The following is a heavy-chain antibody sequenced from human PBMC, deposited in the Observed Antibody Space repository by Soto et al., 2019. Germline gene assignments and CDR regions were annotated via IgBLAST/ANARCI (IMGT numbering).Heavy chain of an antibody. Sequence: ASVKVSCKASGYTFSTYGITWVRQAPGQGLDWMGWINPIKGDTNSAAIFQDRVTMTTDTSTRTAYMELRSLKSDDTAVYYCARVKVPAAILGAFDLWGQGTLVTVS. V-gene: IGHV1-18*01. D-gene: IGHD2-2*02. CDR2: INPIKGDT. CDR3: ARVKVPAAILGAFDL. J-gene: IGHJ3*01. CDR1: GYTFSTYG.